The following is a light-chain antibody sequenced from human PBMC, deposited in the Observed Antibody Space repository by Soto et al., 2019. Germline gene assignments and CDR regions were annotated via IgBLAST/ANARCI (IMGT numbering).Light chain of an antibody. CDR3: QQYNRLIT. CDR2: DAT. Sequence: DIQMPQYPYLLSASLGDSFTITCRASQTIDSWVAWYQQKPGKAPKLLVYDATSLESGVSSRFSGSGYGTDFTLSINNLQPDDFATYYCQQYNRLITFGQGTRLEIK. CDR1: QTIDSW. V-gene: IGKV1-5*01. J-gene: IGKJ5*01.